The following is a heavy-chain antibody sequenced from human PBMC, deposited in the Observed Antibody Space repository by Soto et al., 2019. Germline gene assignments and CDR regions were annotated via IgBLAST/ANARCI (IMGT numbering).Heavy chain of an antibody. CDR1: GFTFSSYS. CDR2: ISSSSSYI. Sequence: EVQLVESGGGLVKPGGSLRLSCAASGFTFSSYSMNWVRQAPGKGLEWVSSISSSSSYINYAESVKGRFTISRDNPKNSLYLQMNSLRAEDTALLYCARICGGDWYGFYGFGIWGQGTIVTVAS. J-gene: IGHJ3*02. CDR3: ARICGGDWYGFYGFGI. V-gene: IGHV3-21*01. D-gene: IGHD2-21*01.